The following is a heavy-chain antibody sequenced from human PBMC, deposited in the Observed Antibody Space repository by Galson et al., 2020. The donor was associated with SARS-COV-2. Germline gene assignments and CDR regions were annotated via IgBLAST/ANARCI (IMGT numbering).Heavy chain of an antibody. V-gene: IGHV3-7*01. D-gene: IGHD5-12*01. J-gene: IGHJ4*02. Sequence: GESLKISCKAYGFRFSSNWMSWVRQAPGKGLERVANIQQDGTDRYYVDSVKGRFTISSDYGQNSVYLQMNNLRADDTAVYYCARDEDGYNDFWGQGTLVAVSS. CDR2: IQQDGTDR. CDR1: GFRFSSNW. CDR3: ARDEDGYNDF.